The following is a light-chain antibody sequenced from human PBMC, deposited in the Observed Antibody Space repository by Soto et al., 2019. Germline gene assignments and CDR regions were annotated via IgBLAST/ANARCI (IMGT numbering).Light chain of an antibody. J-gene: IGLJ1*01. Sequence: QSALTQPPSASGSPGQSVTISCTGTSSDVGGYNYVSWYQQYPGKAPKLMIYEVSKRPSGVPDRFSGSKSGNTASLTVSGLQAEYEADYYCSSHAGSKNYVFGTGTKVTVL. CDR2: EVS. CDR1: SSDVGGYNY. CDR3: SSHAGSKNYV. V-gene: IGLV2-8*01.